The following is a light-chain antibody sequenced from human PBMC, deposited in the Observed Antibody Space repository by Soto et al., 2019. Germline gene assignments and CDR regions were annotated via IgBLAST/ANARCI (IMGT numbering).Light chain of an antibody. Sequence: EIMMTQSPATLSVSPGERATLSCRASQSVSSYLAWYQQKPGQAPRLLIYDASNRATGIPARFSGSGSGTDFTLTISSLEPEDFAVYYCQQRSNLLTFGGGTKVDIK. V-gene: IGKV3-11*01. CDR3: QQRSNLLT. CDR1: QSVSSY. CDR2: DAS. J-gene: IGKJ4*01.